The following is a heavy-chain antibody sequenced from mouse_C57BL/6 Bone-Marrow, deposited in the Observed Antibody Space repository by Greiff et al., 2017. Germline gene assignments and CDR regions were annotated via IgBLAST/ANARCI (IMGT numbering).Heavy chain of an antibody. CDR2: ISDGGSET. J-gene: IGHJ2*01. Sequence: DVQLVESGGGLVKPGGSLKLSCAASGFTFSSYSMPWVRQTPGKRLEWVATISDGGSETYYPDNVKGRCTITRDNAKNNLYLQMSHLKSEDTAMYYDARDSTRAVAWGWGQGPALTVSS. CDR3: ARDSTRAVAWG. CDR1: GFTFSSYS. V-gene: IGHV5-4*01. D-gene: IGHD1-1*01.